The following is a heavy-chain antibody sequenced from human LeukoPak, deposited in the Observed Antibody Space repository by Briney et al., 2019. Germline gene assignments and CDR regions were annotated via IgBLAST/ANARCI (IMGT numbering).Heavy chain of an antibody. CDR1: GYTFTGHY. CDR3: ARTLYIASAPGGFDY. J-gene: IGHJ4*02. Sequence: ASVTVSCTASGYTFTGHYIHWVRQAPGQGLEWMGWINPKNAATNYAQKFQGRVTMTRDTSTGTVYMEVNALRSDDTAVYYCARTLYIASAPGGFDYWGQGTLVTVSS. D-gene: IGHD3-16*01. V-gene: IGHV1-2*02. CDR2: INPKNAAT.